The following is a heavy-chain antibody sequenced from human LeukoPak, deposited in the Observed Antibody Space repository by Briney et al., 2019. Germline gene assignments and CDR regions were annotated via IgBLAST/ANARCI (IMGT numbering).Heavy chain of an antibody. Sequence: ASVKVSCKSSGYTLSVLPIHWVRQAPGKGLECMGGCEPEDGETFYTQEFQGRVTMTEDISTDTAYMELSSLRSDDTAMYYCATRTVPTAIHSAFDIWGQGTMVTVSS. CDR2: CEPEDGET. V-gene: IGHV1-24*01. CDR3: ATRTVPTAIHSAFDI. CDR1: GYTLSVLP. J-gene: IGHJ3*02. D-gene: IGHD2-2*02.